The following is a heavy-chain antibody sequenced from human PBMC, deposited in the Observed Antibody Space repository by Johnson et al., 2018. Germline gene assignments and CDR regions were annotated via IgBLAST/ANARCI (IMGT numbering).Heavy chain of an antibody. CDR1: GFTFSSYD. J-gene: IGHJ3*02. D-gene: IGHD5-24*01. Sequence: VQLVQSGGGVVQHGRSLRLSCAASGFTFSSYDMHWVRQATGKGLELVSVIYSGGSTYYADSVKGRFTISRDNSKNTLYLQLNSLRAEDTGGYTCARGVATISWGAFDIWGQGTMVTVSS. CDR2: IYSGGST. V-gene: IGHV3-66*01. CDR3: ARGVATISWGAFDI.